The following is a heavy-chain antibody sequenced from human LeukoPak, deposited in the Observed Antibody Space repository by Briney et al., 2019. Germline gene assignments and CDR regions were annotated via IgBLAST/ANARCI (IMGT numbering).Heavy chain of an antibody. Sequence: PGGSLRLSCAASGFTFSNAWMSWVRQAPGKGLEWVGRIKGKTDGGTTDYAAPVKGRFTISRDDSKNTLYLQMNSLKTEDTAVYYCTTDPAYCGGDCYSDAGAEAFDIWGQGTMVTVSS. D-gene: IGHD2-21*01. CDR3: TTDPAYCGGDCYSDAGAEAFDI. J-gene: IGHJ3*02. V-gene: IGHV3-15*01. CDR2: IKGKTDGGTT. CDR1: GFTFSNAW.